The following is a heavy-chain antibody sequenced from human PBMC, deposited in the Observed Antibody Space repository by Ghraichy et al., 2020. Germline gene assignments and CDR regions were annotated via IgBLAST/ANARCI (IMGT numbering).Heavy chain of an antibody. CDR2: ISHTGTT. CDR1: GGSFSRYY. CDR3: ARGSPNWFDT. J-gene: IGHJ5*02. V-gene: IGHV4-34*01. Sequence: QTLSLTCAVSGGSFSRYYWTWVRQPPGKGLEWIGEISHTGTTSYSPSLQSRVTMSVDTSKNQFSLKLTSVTAADTSVYYCARGSPNWFDTWGQGTLVTVSS.